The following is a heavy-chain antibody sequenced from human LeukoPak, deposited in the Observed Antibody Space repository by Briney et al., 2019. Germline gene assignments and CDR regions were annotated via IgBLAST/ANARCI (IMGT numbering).Heavy chain of an antibody. J-gene: IGHJ4*02. V-gene: IGHV3-72*01. CDR2: SRSKVNSYTT. CDR3: AWGDAYCSGDCFSD. Sequence: GGSLRLSCAASGFTFSDHNIHWIRQAPGKGLEWIGLSRSKVNSYTTDYAASVRDRFTISRDESKSSVFLQMNSLKFEDTAVYYCAWGDAYCSGDCFSDWGQGTLVTVSA. D-gene: IGHD2-21*02. CDR1: GFTFSDHN.